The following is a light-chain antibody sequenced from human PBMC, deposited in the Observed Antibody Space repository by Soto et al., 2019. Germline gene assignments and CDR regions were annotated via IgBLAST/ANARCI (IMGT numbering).Light chain of an antibody. Sequence: QPVLTQPPSASGTLGQRVTISCSGSSSNIGSNYVYWYQQLPGTAPKLLIYRNNQRPSGVPDRFSGSKSGTSASLAISGLRSEDEADYYCAAWDDSLSGVVFGGGTKVTVL. CDR1: SSNIGSNY. V-gene: IGLV1-47*01. CDR2: RNN. J-gene: IGLJ2*01. CDR3: AAWDDSLSGVV.